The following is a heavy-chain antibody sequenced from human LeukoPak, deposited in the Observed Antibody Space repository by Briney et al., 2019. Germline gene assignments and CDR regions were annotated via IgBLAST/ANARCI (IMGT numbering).Heavy chain of an antibody. D-gene: IGHD3-22*01. CDR1: GFTFSSYA. J-gene: IGHJ6*02. V-gene: IGHV3-23*01. CDR3: ARVGSGYYYSSPDGMDV. Sequence: GGSLRLSCAASGFTFSSYAMSWVRQSPGKGLEWVSAILASGGSTFYADSVKGRFTISRDNSKSTLYLQMYSLRAEDTAVYYCARVGSGYYYSSPDGMDVWGQGTTVTVSS. CDR2: ILASGGST.